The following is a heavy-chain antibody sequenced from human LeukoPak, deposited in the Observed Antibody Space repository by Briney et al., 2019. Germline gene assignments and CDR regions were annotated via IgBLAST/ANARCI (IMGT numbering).Heavy chain of an antibody. CDR3: ARGTMGTNYYDSSGYSY. Sequence: PSETLSLTCAVSGGSISSGTYSWTWMRQPPGKGLEWIGYIYNSGSTFNNPSLNSRVTISVDTSKNQFSLKLSSVTAADTAVYYCARGTMGTNYYDSSGYSYWGQGTLVTVSS. CDR1: GGSISSGTYS. CDR2: IYNSGST. D-gene: IGHD3-22*01. J-gene: IGHJ4*02. V-gene: IGHV4-30-4*07.